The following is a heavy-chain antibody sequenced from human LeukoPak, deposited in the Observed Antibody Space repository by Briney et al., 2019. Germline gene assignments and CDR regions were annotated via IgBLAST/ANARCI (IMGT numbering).Heavy chain of an antibody. CDR3: ARADSSSWYVDY. Sequence: TLSLTCAVSGGSISSGGYFWSWIRQPPGKGLDWIGYIYHSGSTYYNPSLKSRVTISVDRSKNQFSLKLSSVTAADTAVYYCARADSSSWYVDYWGQGTLVTVSS. D-gene: IGHD6-13*01. V-gene: IGHV4-30-2*01. CDR1: GGSISSGGYF. J-gene: IGHJ4*02. CDR2: IYHSGST.